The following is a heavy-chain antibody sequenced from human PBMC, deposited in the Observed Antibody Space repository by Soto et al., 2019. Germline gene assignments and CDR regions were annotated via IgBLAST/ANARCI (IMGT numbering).Heavy chain of an antibody. D-gene: IGHD5-18*01. CDR2: IYYSGNT. CDR1: GGSASSGDYY. CDR3: ARIPVDTSMIYWLDP. V-gene: IGHV4-61*08. Sequence: ETLSLTCTVSGGSASSGDYYWSWIRQPPGKGLEWIGYIYYSGNTNYNPSLKSRVIILVDTSKNLFSLKLTSVTAADTAVYYCARIPVDTSMIYWLDPWGQGTLVTVSS. J-gene: IGHJ5*02.